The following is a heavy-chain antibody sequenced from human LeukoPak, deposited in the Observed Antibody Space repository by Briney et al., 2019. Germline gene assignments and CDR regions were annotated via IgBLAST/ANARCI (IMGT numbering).Heavy chain of an antibody. Sequence: GESLKISCKGSGYSFTSNWIGWVRQMPGKGLEWMGLIYPDDFDTTYSPSFQGQVSISADKSISTAYLQWSSLKTSDTAMYYCVRRASYYDGLDCWGQGTLVTVSS. CDR3: VRRASYYDGLDC. V-gene: IGHV5-51*01. D-gene: IGHD3-22*01. J-gene: IGHJ4*02. CDR2: IYPDDFDT. CDR1: GYSFTSNW.